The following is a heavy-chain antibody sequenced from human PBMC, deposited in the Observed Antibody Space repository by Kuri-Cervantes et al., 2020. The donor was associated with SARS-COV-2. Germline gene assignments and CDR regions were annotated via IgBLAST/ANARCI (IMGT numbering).Heavy chain of an antibody. Sequence: GSLRLSCTVSGGSISSYYWSWIRQPPGKGLEWIGYIYYSGSTNYNPSLKSRVTISVDTSKNQFSLKLSSVTAADTAVYYCARPYDSSGYDDAFDIWGQGTMVTVSS. J-gene: IGHJ3*02. CDR1: GGSISSYY. CDR2: IYYSGST. V-gene: IGHV4-59*08. CDR3: ARPYDSSGYDDAFDI. D-gene: IGHD3-22*01.